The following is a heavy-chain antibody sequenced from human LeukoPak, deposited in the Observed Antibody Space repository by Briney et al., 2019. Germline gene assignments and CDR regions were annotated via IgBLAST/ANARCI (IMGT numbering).Heavy chain of an antibody. CDR1: GYTFTNYG. D-gene: IGHD3-3*01. J-gene: IGHJ3*02. CDR2: IIPIFGTA. CDR3: AKDARKGMYYDFWSGDAFDI. Sequence: GASVKVSCKASGYTFTNYGISWVRQAPGQGLEWMGGIIPIFGTANYAQKFQGRVTITADESTSTAYMELSSLRSEDTAVYYCAKDARKGMYYDFWSGDAFDIWGQGTMVTVSS. V-gene: IGHV1-69*13.